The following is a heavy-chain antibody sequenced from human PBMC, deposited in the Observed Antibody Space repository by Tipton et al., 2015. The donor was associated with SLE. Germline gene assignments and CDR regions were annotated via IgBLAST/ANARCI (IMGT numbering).Heavy chain of an antibody. CDR1: GGSISSSSYY. D-gene: IGHD2-15*01. CDR3: ARCCSGESADYYYGMDV. Sequence: TLSLTCTVSGGSISSSSYYWGWIRQPPGKGLEWIGSIYYSGSTYYNPSLKSRVTISVDRSKNQFSLKLSSVTAADTAVYYCARCCSGESADYYYGMDVWGQGTTVTVSS. CDR2: IYYSGST. J-gene: IGHJ6*02. V-gene: IGHV4-39*07.